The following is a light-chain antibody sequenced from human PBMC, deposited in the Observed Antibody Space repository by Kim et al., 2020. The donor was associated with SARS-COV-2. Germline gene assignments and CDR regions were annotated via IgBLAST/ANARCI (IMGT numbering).Light chain of an antibody. V-gene: IGLV3-19*01. CDR2: GKD. J-gene: IGLJ2*01. CDR3: NSRDSNDYVV. CDR1: RRRSYY. Sequence: VACGQTVRITCQGDRRRSYYVTWYQQKPGQAPKVVIYGKDKRPSGVPDRFSGSSSGNTAFLTITGTQAGDEADYYCNSRDSNDYVVFGGGTKVTVL.